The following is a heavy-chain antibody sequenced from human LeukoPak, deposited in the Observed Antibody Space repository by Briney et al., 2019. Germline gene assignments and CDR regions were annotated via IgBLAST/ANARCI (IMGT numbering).Heavy chain of an antibody. CDR2: ISGSGVST. CDR3: ARGKTSQNIVTRKTYNWFDP. Sequence: GGTLRLSCVGSGFTFSTYGMSWVRQTPGRGLAWVSAISGSGVSTYYVDSVKGRFTISRDNAKNSLYLQMKSLRAEDTAVYYCARGKTSQNIVTRKTYNWFDPWGQGTLVTVSS. CDR1: GFTFSTYG. D-gene: IGHD2/OR15-2a*01. V-gene: IGHV3-23*01. J-gene: IGHJ5*02.